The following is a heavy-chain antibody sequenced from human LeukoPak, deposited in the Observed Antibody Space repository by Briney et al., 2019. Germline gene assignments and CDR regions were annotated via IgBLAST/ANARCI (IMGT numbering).Heavy chain of an antibody. J-gene: IGHJ4*02. V-gene: IGHV4-4*07. CDR3: AIIAAVGSHCDY. D-gene: IGHD6-13*01. Sequence: SETLSLTCTVSGGSISSYYWSWIRQPAGKGLEWIGRIYTSGSTNYNPSLKSRVTMSVDTSKKQFSLKLSSVTAADTAVYHCAIIAAVGSHCDYWGQGTLVTVPS. CDR2: IYTSGST. CDR1: GGSISSYY.